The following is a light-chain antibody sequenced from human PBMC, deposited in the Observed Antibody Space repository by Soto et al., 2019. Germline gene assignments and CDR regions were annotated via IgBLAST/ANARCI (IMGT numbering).Light chain of an antibody. J-gene: IGKJ2*01. CDR3: MQAVESPRT. V-gene: IGKV2-28*01. CDR1: QGLLRSTAYNY. Sequence: EIVMTQSPLSLPFTPGEPASIACRSNQGLLRSTAYNYLDWYLQKPGQSPQLLIYLGSNRASGVPDKLSGRGSGTDFTLIITRVEAEDSGLYYCMQAVESPRTFGQGTKLEIK. CDR2: LGS.